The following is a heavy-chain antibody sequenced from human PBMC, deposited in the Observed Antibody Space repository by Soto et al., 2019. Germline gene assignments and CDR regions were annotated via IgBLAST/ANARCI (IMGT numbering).Heavy chain of an antibody. D-gene: IGHD2-2*01. CDR3: AHLVHSYAMDV. Sequence: SETLSLTCTVSGGSISSGDYYWSWIRQPPGKGLEWIGYIYYSGSTYYNPSLKSRVTISVDTSKNQFSLKLSSVTAADTAVYYGAHLVHSYAMDVWGPGTTVTLPS. J-gene: IGHJ6*02. CDR2: IYYSGST. CDR1: GGSISSGDYY. V-gene: IGHV4-30-4*01.